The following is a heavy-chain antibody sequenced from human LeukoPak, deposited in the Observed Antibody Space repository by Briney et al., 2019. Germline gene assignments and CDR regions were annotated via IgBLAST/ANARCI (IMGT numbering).Heavy chain of an antibody. CDR2: IYYSGST. CDR3: AREALPTIYFAY. Sequence: PSETLSLTCIVSGGSVSSGSYYWSWIRQPPGKGLEWIGYIYYSGSTNYNPSLKSRVTISVDTSKNQFSLKLSSVTAADTAVYYCAREALPTIYFAYWGQGTLVTVSS. D-gene: IGHD2-15*01. J-gene: IGHJ4*02. V-gene: IGHV4-61*01. CDR1: GGSVSSGSYY.